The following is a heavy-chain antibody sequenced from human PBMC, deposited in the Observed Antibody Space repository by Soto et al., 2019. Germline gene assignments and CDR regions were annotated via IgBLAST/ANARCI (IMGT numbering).Heavy chain of an antibody. CDR3: ARTPSIFGAVSLDY. V-gene: IGHV5-51*01. D-gene: IGHD3-3*01. CDR2: IYPGDSDT. J-gene: IGHJ4*02. CDR1: GYSFTSYW. Sequence: GESLKISCKGSGYSFTSYWIGWVRQMPGKGLEWMGIIYPGDSDTRYSPSFQGQVTISADKSINTAYLQWSSLKASDTAVYYCARTPSIFGAVSLDYWGQGTLVTVSS.